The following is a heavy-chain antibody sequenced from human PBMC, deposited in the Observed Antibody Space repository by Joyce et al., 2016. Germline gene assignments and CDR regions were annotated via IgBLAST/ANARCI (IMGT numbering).Heavy chain of an antibody. CDR2: IYSGSS. V-gene: IGHV4-30-4*01. CDR3: ARAHPYYFYIDI. CDR1: GGSISNSDYH. J-gene: IGHJ6*03. Sequence: QVQLEESGPGLLKPSQTLSPTCTVSGGSISNSDYHWRWIRQPPGKGLEWIGFIYSGSSYYNSSLRSRVTISVDTSKNQLSLNLNSVTAADTAVYYCARAHPYYFYIDIWGKGTTVTVSS.